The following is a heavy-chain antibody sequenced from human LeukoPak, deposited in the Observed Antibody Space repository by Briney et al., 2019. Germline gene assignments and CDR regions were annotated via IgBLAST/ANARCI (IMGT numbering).Heavy chain of an antibody. CDR3: ARIQLWPLHYFDY. V-gene: IGHV4-34*01. D-gene: IGHD5-18*01. CDR1: GGSFCDYY. CDR2: INHSGDT. Sequence: SETLSLTCAVYGGSFCDYYWSWIRQPPGKGLEWIGEINHSGDTKYNPSLKSRVTISVDTSKNQFSLKVSSVTAADTAVYYCARIQLWPLHYFDYWGQGTLVTVSS. J-gene: IGHJ4*02.